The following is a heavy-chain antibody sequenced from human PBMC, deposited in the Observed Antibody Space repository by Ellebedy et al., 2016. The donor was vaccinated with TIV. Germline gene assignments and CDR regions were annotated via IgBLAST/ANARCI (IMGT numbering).Heavy chain of an antibody. D-gene: IGHD1-26*01. CDR1: GFTFSSYA. V-gene: IGHV3-30*18. Sequence: GESLKISXAASGFTFSSYALTWVRQAPAKGLEWVAVISYDGSNQYYADSVKGRFTISRDNSQNTLYLQMNRLRLEDTAVYYCAKAHSETYYLDWFDPWGQGTLVTVSS. CDR3: AKAHSETYYLDWFDP. J-gene: IGHJ5*02. CDR2: ISYDGSNQ.